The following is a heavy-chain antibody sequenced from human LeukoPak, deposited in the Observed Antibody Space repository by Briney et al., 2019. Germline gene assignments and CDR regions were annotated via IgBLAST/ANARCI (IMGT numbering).Heavy chain of an antibody. J-gene: IGHJ5*02. CDR1: GFTFSSYE. CDR2: ISHTGNSI. CDR3: ARARDSASGWFDP. Sequence: PGGSLRLSCAASGFTFSSYEMNWVRQAPGKGPEWVSYISHTGNSIRYADSVKGRFTISRDNAKNSVSLQMSSLRAEDTAVYYCARARDSASGWFDPWGQGTLVTVSS. V-gene: IGHV3-48*03.